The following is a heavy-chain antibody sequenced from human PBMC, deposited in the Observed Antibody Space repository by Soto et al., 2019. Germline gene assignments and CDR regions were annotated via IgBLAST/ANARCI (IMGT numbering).Heavy chain of an antibody. CDR3: VSLTGMSIPATDRVSASLRHRSFDL. J-gene: IGHJ2*01. CDR2: IFFTGRT. Sequence: PGKGPEWIGSIFFTGRTYYNPSLKSRVTISVDTSKNQFSLAMNYVTAADTAVYYFVSLTGMSIPATDRVSASLRHRSFDL. V-gene: IGHV4-39*01. D-gene: IGHD6-6*01.